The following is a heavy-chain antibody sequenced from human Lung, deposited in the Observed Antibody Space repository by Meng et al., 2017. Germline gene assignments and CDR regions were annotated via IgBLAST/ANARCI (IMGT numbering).Heavy chain of an antibody. J-gene: IGHJ4*02. Sequence: QLHLQESGQRLVQPSGTLALACAVSGDSITRTQWWSWLRQTPGKGLEWIGEISHSGSTVYRPSLQGRVSISLDKSNNEFSLKLTSVTAADTAVYYCARETLRELGLFHYWGQGILVTVSS. V-gene: IGHV4-4*02. CDR2: ISHSGST. CDR1: GDSITRTQW. CDR3: ARETLRELGLFHY. D-gene: IGHD1-7*01.